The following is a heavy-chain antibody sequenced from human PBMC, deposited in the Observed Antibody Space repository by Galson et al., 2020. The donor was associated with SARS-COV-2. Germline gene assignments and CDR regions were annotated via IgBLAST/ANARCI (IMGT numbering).Heavy chain of an antibody. CDR1: GYTFTSYA. CDR2: INTNTGNP. J-gene: IGHJ6*03. V-gene: IGHV7-4-1*02. Sequence: ASVKVSCKASGYTFTSYAMNWVRQAPGQGLEWLGWINTNTGNPTYAEGFTGRFVFSLDTSVSTAYLQISSLKAEDTAVYYCARAEEGIVVVPAAIGRDYYYYMDVWGKGTTVTVSS. CDR3: ARAEEGIVVVPAAIGRDYYYYMDV. D-gene: IGHD2-2*01.